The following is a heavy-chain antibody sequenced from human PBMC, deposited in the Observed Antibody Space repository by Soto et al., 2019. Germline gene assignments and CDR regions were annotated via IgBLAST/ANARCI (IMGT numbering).Heavy chain of an antibody. V-gene: IGHV1-2*04. CDR3: ARAPATKNNWFDP. CDR2: INPNSGGT. Sequence: ASVKVSCKASGYTFTGYYMHWVRQAPGQGLEWMGWINPNSGGTNYAQKFQGWVTMTRDTSISTAYMELSRLRSDDTAVYYCARAPATKNNWFDPWGQGTLVTV. J-gene: IGHJ5*02. CDR1: GYTFTGYY. D-gene: IGHD5-12*01.